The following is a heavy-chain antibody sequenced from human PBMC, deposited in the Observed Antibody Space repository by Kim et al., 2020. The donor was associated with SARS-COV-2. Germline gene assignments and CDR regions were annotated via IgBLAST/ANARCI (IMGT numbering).Heavy chain of an antibody. D-gene: IGHD6-13*01. CDR2: IYYSGST. V-gene: IGHV4-59*01. J-gene: IGHJ4*02. CDR3: AGVRQNRKPGIAAAGMIFPYFVS. Sequence: SETLSLTCTVSGGSITTYYWTWFRQHPGTGLEWIGYIYYSGSTNYNPSLKIRVTISIDTSKNQFSLKLSSVTAADTALYYCAGVRQNRKPGIAAAGMIFPYFVSWGPGTLVTVSS. CDR1: GGSITTYY.